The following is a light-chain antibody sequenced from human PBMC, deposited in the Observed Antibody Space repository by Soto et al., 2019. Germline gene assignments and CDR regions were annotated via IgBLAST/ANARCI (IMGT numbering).Light chain of an antibody. CDR2: AAS. Sequence: IQLTPSPSSLSASIGDRVTITCPASQDISNYLAWYRQKARKAPELLIEAASTLQSGVPSRFSGSGSGTDFALTISSLQPEDFATYYCQQLKKYPLSFGGGTKVEIK. CDR3: QQLKKYPLS. J-gene: IGKJ4*01. CDR1: QDISNY. V-gene: IGKV1-9*01.